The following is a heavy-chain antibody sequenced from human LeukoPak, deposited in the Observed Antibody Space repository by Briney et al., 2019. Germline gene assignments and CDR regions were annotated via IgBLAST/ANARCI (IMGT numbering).Heavy chain of an antibody. D-gene: IGHD1-1*01. CDR2: TNADGSST. Sequence: GGSLRLSCAASGFTFSTYWMHWVRQAPGRGLVWVSRTNADGSSTSYADSVKGRFTISRDNAENTLYLQMNSLRADDTADYCARGGLEPVDYWGQGTLVTVSS. J-gene: IGHJ4*02. CDR1: GFTFSTYW. V-gene: IGHV3-74*01. CDR3: ARGGLEPVDY.